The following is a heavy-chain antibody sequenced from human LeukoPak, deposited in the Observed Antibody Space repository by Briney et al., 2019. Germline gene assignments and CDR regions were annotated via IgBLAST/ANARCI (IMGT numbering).Heavy chain of an antibody. CDR1: GGSISSSSYY. CDR2: IYYSGST. V-gene: IGHV4-39*01. D-gene: IGHD3/OR15-3a*01. Sequence: ASETLSLTCTVSGGSISSSSYYWGWIRQPPGKGLEWIGSIYYSGSTYYNPSLKSRVTISVDTSKNQFSLKLSSVTAADTAVYYCARRTRKDYYFDDWGQGTLVTVSS. CDR3: ARRTRKDYYFDD. J-gene: IGHJ4*02.